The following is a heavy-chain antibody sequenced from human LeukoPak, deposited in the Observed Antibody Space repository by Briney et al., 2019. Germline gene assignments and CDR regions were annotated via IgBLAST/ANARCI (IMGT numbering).Heavy chain of an antibody. V-gene: IGHV3-7*03. Sequence: PGGSLRLSCAASGFTFSSYWMSWVRQAPGKGLEWVANIKQDGSEKYYVDSVKGRFTISRDNAKNSLYLQMNSLRAEDAAAYYCAREAGRRGIAAAANYWGQGTLVTVSS. J-gene: IGHJ4*02. CDR2: IKQDGSEK. CDR3: AREAGRRGIAAAANY. CDR1: GFTFSSYW. D-gene: IGHD6-13*01.